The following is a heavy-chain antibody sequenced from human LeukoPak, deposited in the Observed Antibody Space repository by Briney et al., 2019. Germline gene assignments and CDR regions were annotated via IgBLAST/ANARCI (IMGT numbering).Heavy chain of an antibody. V-gene: IGHV4-34*01. CDR2: INHSGST. Sequence: SETLSLTCTVSGGSISSYYWSWIRQPPGKGLEWIGEINHSGSTNYNPSLKSRVTISVDTSKNQFSLKLSSVTAADTAVYYCARGHLYYYGSGSLYYFDYWGQGTLVTVSS. J-gene: IGHJ4*02. CDR3: ARGHLYYYGSGSLYYFDY. D-gene: IGHD3-10*01. CDR1: GGSISSYY.